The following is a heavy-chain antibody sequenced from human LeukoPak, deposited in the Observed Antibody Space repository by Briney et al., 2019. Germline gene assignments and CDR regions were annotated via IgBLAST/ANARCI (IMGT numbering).Heavy chain of an antibody. CDR1: GYTFTGYC. V-gene: IGHV1-2*02. CDR2: INPNSGGT. J-gene: IGHJ4*02. D-gene: IGHD3-22*01. CDR3: ARDRFPRYYYDSSGYGKFDY. Sequence: GASVKVSCKASGYTFTGYCMHWVRQAPGQGLEWMGWINPNSGGTNYAQKLQGRVTMTTDTSTSTAYMELRSLRSDDTAVYYCARDRFPRYYYDSSGYGKFDYWGQGTLVTVSS.